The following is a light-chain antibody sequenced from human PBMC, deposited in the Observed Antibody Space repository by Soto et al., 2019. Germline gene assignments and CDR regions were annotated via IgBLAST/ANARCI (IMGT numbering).Light chain of an antibody. CDR2: EVN. CDR1: SSDVGGYNC. J-gene: IGLJ1*01. CDR3: SSCGDNNIYV. Sequence: LTQPPSASGSPGQSVTISCTGTSSDVGGYNCVSWYQQHPGKVPKLMISEVNKRPSGVPDRFSGSKSGNTASLIVSGLQAEDEADYYCSSCGDNNIYVFGTGTRSPS. V-gene: IGLV2-8*01.